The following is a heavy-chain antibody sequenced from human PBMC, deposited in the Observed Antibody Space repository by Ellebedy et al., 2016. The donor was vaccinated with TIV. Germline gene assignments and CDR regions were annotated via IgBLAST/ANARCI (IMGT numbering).Heavy chain of an antibody. CDR2: IYHTGST. D-gene: IGHD5-24*01. CDR1: GAYISSTNG. J-gene: IGHJ4*02. CDR3: ARVGASDGNPLDS. V-gene: IGHV4-4*02. Sequence: SETLSLXXVVSGAYISSTNGWSCVRQPPGKGLECLGQIYHTGSTTYNPSLRSRVTISVDKSKNQFSLILSSVTAADTAVYYCARVGASDGNPLDSWGQGTLVTVSS.